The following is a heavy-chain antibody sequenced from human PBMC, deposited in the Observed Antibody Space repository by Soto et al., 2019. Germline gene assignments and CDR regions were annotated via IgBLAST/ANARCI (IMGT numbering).Heavy chain of an antibody. CDR2: VHHSWGS. Sequence: PSETLSLTCTVSGGSISSYYWSWFRQSPGKRMEWIGYVHHSWGSSYNPSLQSRVAISLDTSKSQFSLKVTSVTATDTAVYYCARQGFGPLHGLVDVWGQGTTVTLSS. CDR3: ARQGFGPLHGLVDV. CDR1: GGSISSYY. V-gene: IGHV4-59*08. D-gene: IGHD3-10*01. J-gene: IGHJ6*02.